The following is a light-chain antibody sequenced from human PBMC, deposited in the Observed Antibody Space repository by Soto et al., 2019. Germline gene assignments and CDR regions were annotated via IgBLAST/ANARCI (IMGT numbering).Light chain of an antibody. J-gene: IGKJ1*01. CDR3: QQYGRSPRT. CDR1: QSVSSSH. Sequence: EIVLTQSPGTLSLSPGERATLSCRASQSVSSSHLAWYQQKPGQAPRLLIYGASSRATGIPDRFSGSGSGTDFTLTISRLEPEDFAVYYWQQYGRSPRTFGQGTKVEIK. V-gene: IGKV3-20*01. CDR2: GAS.